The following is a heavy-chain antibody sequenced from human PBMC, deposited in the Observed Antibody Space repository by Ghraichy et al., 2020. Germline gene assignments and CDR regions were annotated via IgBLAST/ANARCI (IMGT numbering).Heavy chain of an antibody. J-gene: IGHJ4*02. Sequence: GGSLRLSCAASGFTVGSNYMNWVRQAPGKRLEWVSVIYSGCSTSYADSVKGRFTISRDNSKNTLYLQMNNLRAEDTAVYYCARTGLVVRLRYFDYWGQGTLVTVSS. CDR1: GFTVGSNY. V-gene: IGHV3-66*02. CDR3: ARTGLVVRLRYFDY. D-gene: IGHD2-15*01. CDR2: IYSGCST.